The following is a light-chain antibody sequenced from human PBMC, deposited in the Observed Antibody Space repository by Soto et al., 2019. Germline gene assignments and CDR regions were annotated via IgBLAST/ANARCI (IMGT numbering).Light chain of an antibody. CDR1: SGHSSYA. V-gene: IGLV4-69*01. CDR2: LNSDGSH. CDR3: QTWGTGIHVV. Sequence: QPVLTQSPSASASLGASVKLTCTLSSGHSSYAIAWHQQQPEKGPRHLMKLNSDGSHSKGDGIPDRFSGSSSGAERYLTISSLPSEDEADYYCQTWGTGIHVVFGGGTKVTVL. J-gene: IGLJ2*01.